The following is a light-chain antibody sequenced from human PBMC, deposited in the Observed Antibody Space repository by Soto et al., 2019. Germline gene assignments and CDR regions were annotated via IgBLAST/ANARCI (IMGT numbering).Light chain of an antibody. CDR3: CLSHGGVVV. V-gene: IGLV7-46*01. J-gene: IGLJ2*01. Sequence: QAVVTQESSLTVSPGGTGTVTCGSSTGAVTSGHWPYWFQQRPGQAPRTLIYDTNIKHSWTPGRFSGSLLGGKAALTLSGAQPEDEADYYCCLSHGGVVVFGGETKVTVL. CDR2: DTN. CDR1: TGAVTSGHW.